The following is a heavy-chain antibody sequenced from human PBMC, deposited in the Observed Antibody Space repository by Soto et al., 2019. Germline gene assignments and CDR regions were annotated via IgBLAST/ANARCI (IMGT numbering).Heavy chain of an antibody. J-gene: IGHJ4*02. D-gene: IGHD3-22*01. CDR1: GFTFSSYG. CDR2: IWYDGSNK. CDR3: ARDEEVPRYYDSTPPDY. V-gene: IGHV3-33*01. Sequence: QVPLVESGGGVVQPGRSLRLSCAASGFTFSSYGMHWVRQAPGKGLEWVAVIWYDGSNKYYADSVKGRFTISRDNSKNTLYLQMNSLRAEDTAVYYCARDEEVPRYYDSTPPDYWGQGTLVTVSS.